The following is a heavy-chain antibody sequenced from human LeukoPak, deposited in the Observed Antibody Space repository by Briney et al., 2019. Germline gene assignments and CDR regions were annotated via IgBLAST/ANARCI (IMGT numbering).Heavy chain of an antibody. CDR3: ARQGWDYVWGSYRYWPYYYYYMEV. J-gene: IGHJ6*03. CDR2: IYTSGST. V-gene: IGHV4-4*07. D-gene: IGHD3-16*02. CDR1: GGPISSYY. Sequence: SDTLSLIRTVWGGPISSYYWIWIRQPAGKGLEWIGRIYTSGSTNYNPSLKSRVTMSVDTSKNQFSLKLSSVTAADTAVYYCARQGWDYVWGSYRYWPYYYYYMEVCGKGTTFTISS.